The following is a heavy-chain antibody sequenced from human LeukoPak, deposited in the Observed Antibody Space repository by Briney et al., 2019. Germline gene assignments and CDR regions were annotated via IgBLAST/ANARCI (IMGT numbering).Heavy chain of an antibody. CDR1: VGSTRTSSYN. CDR3: ARSLSSGYYYFDY. J-gene: IGHJ4*02. V-gene: IGHV4-61*02. CDR2: IYTSGST. D-gene: IGHD3-22*01. Sequence: SQTLSLTCTVSVGSTRTSSYNWSWFRQPAGKGLGWMGRIYTSGSTNYNPSLKSRVTISVDTSKNQFSLQLSSVTAADTAVYYCARSLSSGYYYFDYWGQGTLVTVSS.